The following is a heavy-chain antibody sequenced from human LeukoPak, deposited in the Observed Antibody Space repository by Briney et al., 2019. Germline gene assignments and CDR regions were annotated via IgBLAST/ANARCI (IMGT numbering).Heavy chain of an antibody. CDR2: ISGSGGST. J-gene: IGHJ4*02. CDR3: AKHSGIVVVPAAGFDY. D-gene: IGHD2-2*01. CDR1: GFTFSSYA. V-gene: IGHV3-23*01. Sequence: GGSLRLSCAASGFTFSSYAMSWVRQAPGKGLEWVSAISGSGGSTYYADSVKGRFTISRDNSKNTLYLQMNSLRAEDTAVYYCAKHSGIVVVPAAGFDYWGQGTLVTVSS.